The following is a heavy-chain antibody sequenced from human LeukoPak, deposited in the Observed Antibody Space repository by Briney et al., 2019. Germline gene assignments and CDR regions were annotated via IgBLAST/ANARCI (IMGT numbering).Heavy chain of an antibody. CDR2: INHSGST. CDR3: ARLGTGGSGSYLVKPSRLRRYYFDY. J-gene: IGHJ4*02. D-gene: IGHD3-10*01. Sequence: SETLSLTCAVYGGSFSGYYWSWIRQPPGKGLEWIGEINHSGSTNYNTSLKSRVTISVDTSKNQFSLKLSSVTAADTAVYYCARLGTGGSGSYLVKPSRLRRYYFDYWGQGTLVTVSS. CDR1: GGSFSGYY. V-gene: IGHV4-34*01.